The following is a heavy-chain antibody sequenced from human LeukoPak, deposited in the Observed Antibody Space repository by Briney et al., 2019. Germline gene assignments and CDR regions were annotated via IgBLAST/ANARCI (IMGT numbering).Heavy chain of an antibody. CDR3: ARDGVGAAAGKARDYYYYYMDV. D-gene: IGHD6-13*01. CDR1: GYTFTSYG. CDR2: INPHSGDT. Sequence: ASVKVSCKASGYTFTSYGISWVRQAPGQGLEWMGWINPHSGDTNFAQKFQGRVTMTRDTSISTAYMELSRLRSDDTAVYYCARDGVGAAAGKARDYYYYYMDVWGKGTTVTISS. V-gene: IGHV1-2*02. J-gene: IGHJ6*03.